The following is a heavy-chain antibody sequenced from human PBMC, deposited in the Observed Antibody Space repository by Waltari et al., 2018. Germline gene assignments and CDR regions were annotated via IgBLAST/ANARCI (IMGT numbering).Heavy chain of an antibody. J-gene: IGHJ5*02. CDR3: AANPAGYSSSPWFDP. V-gene: IGHV4-4*02. Sequence: QVQLQESGPGLVKPSGTLSLTCAVSGGSISSSNWWSWVRQPPGKGLEWIGEIYHSGSTNYNPSLKSRVTISVDKSKNQFSLKLSSVTAADTAVYYCAANPAGYSSSPWFDPWGQGTLVTVSS. CDR1: GGSISSSNW. CDR2: IYHSGST. D-gene: IGHD6-6*01.